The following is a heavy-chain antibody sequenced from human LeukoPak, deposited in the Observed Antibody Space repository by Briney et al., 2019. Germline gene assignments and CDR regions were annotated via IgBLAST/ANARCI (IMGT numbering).Heavy chain of an antibody. D-gene: IGHD3-9*01. Sequence: GGSLRLSCAASGFTFSSYAMSWVRQAPRKGLEWVSVVSGSGSSTDYADSVKGRFTISRDNSKNTLYLQMSSLSAEDTAVYYCAKMYVLTCYYTPNFDFWGQGTLVTVSS. V-gene: IGHV3-23*01. CDR1: GFTFSSYA. CDR3: AKMYVLTCYYTPNFDF. CDR2: VSGSGSST. J-gene: IGHJ4*02.